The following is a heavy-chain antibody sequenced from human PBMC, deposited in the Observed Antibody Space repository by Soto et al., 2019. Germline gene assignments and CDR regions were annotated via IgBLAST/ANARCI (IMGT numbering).Heavy chain of an antibody. V-gene: IGHV1-18*01. Sequence: ASVKVSCKASGYTFTSYGISWVRQAPGQGLEWMGWISAYNGNTNYAQKLQGRVTMTTDTSTSTAYMELRSLRSDDTAGYYCAGGIAAAGTGTSYFDYWGQGTLVTVSS. CDR1: GYTFTSYG. CDR3: AGGIAAAGTGTSYFDY. D-gene: IGHD6-13*01. CDR2: ISAYNGNT. J-gene: IGHJ4*02.